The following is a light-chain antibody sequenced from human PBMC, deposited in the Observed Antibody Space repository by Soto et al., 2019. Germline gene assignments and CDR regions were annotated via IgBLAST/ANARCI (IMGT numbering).Light chain of an antibody. CDR1: SRDVGIYNL. CDR3: CSYAGSSTYV. V-gene: IGLV2-23*01. J-gene: IGLJ1*01. CDR2: EDT. Sequence: QSALTQPASVSGSPGQSITISCTGTSRDVGIYNLVSWYQLHPGKVPKLIIYEDTKRPSGISSRSSGSESGITAFLTISGLQAEDEADYYCCSYAGSSTYVFGTGTKVTVL.